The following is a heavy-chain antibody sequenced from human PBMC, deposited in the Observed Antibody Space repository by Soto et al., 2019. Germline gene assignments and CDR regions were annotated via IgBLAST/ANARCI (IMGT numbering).Heavy chain of an antibody. CDR2: IYYSGST. CDR1: GGSISSGGYY. V-gene: IGHV4-31*03. D-gene: IGHD6-25*01. CDR3: ARGPATTTSNFDY. Sequence: TLSRTCTVSGGSISSGGYYWSWIRQHPGKGLEWIGYIYYSGSTYYNPSLKSRVTISVDTSKNQFSLKLSSVTAADTAVYYCARGPATTTSNFDYWGQGTLVTVSS. J-gene: IGHJ4*02.